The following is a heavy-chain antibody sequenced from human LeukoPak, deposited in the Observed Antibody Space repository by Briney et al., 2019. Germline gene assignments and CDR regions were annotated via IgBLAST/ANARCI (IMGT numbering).Heavy chain of an antibody. CDR3: ARDPDSISWYYFGF. CDR1: GFDFSSNW. J-gene: IGHJ4*02. CDR2: IKGDGIST. V-gene: IGHV3-74*01. D-gene: IGHD6-13*01. Sequence: RGSLRLSCAASGFDFSSNWMHWVRHAPGQGLVWVSRIKGDGISTNYADSVKGRFTISRDIAKNTLYLQMNSLRPEDTAVYYCARDPDSISWYYFGFWGQGTLVTVSS.